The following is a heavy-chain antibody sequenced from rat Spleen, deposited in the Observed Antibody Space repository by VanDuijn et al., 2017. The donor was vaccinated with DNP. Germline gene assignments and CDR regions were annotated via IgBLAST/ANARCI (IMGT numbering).Heavy chain of an antibody. V-gene: IGHV2-6*01. CDR1: GFSLTSYT. D-gene: IGHD5-1*01. J-gene: IGHJ2*01. CDR2: ISSGGST. Sequence: QVQLKESGPGLVQPSQTLSLTCTVSGFSLTSYTVSWVRQPPGKGLEWIAAISSGGSTYYNSALKSRLSISRDTSKSQVFLKMNSLQTEDTAMYFCARKVGGGNFDYWGQGVMVTVSS. CDR3: ARKVGGGNFDY.